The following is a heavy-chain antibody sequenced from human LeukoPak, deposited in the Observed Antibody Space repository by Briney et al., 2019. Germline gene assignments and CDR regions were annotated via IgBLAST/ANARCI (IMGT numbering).Heavy chain of an antibody. CDR3: ARGRAAARGGSHSDY. J-gene: IGHJ4*02. Sequence: GGSLRLSCAASGFTFSSYAMHWVRQAPGKGLEWVAVMSCDGSNKYYADSVKGRFTISRDNAKNSLYLQMNSLRAEDTAVYYCARGRAAARGGSHSDYWGQGTLVTVSS. D-gene: IGHD6-13*01. CDR2: MSCDGSNK. V-gene: IGHV3-30-3*01. CDR1: GFTFSSYA.